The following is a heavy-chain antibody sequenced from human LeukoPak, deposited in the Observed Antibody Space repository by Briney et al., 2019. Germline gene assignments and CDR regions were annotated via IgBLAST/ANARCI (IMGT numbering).Heavy chain of an antibody. Sequence: PGGSLRLSCAASGFIFSSCSMNWVRQAPGKGLEWISHISRSSNTIYYADSVKGRFTTSRDNAKNSLYLELNSLRAEDTAVYFCARRKIDYGDFDYWGQGTLVTVSS. D-gene: IGHD4-17*01. CDR3: ARRKIDYGDFDY. V-gene: IGHV3-48*01. J-gene: IGHJ4*02. CDR1: GFIFSSCS. CDR2: ISRSSNTI.